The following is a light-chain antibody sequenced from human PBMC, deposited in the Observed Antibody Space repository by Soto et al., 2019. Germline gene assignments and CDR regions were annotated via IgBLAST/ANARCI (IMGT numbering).Light chain of an antibody. CDR2: AAT. V-gene: IGKV1-27*01. CDR1: QGIANY. J-gene: IGKJ4*01. Sequence: DIPMTQSPSSLSASVGDRVTITCRASQGIANYLAWYQQKPGQVPKLLIHAATTVQPGVPSRFSGSGSGTHFPLHISSLQPEYAATYYCQKYNTVPLAFGGGTKVEIK. CDR3: QKYNTVPLA.